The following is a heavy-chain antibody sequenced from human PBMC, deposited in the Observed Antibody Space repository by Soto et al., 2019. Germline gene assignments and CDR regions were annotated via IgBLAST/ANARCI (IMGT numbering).Heavy chain of an antibody. J-gene: IGHJ6*02. V-gene: IGHV3-15*07. CDR2: IKSKTDGGTT. D-gene: IGHD3-10*01. CDR3: TTATEGFGELFPTYYYYGMDV. CDR1: GFTFSNAW. Sequence: EVQLVESGGGLVKPGGSLRLSCAASGFTFSNAWMNWVRQAPGKGLEWVGRIKSKTDGGTTDYAAPVKGRFTISRDDSKNTLYLQMNSLKTEDTAVYYCTTATEGFGELFPTYYYYGMDVWGQGTTVTVSS.